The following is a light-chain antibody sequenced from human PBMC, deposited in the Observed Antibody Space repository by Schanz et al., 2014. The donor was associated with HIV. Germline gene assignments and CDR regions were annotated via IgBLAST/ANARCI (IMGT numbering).Light chain of an antibody. V-gene: IGLV1-44*01. CDR3: ATWDISLNGPV. Sequence: QLVLTQPPSASGTPGQRVTISCSRSASDIGDDDVHWYQKLPGAAPTLLISSNNQRPSGVPDRFSGSKSGTSASLVISGLQSEDEADYYCATWDISLNGPVFGGGTKLTVL. CDR2: SNN. CDR1: ASDIGDDD. J-gene: IGLJ2*01.